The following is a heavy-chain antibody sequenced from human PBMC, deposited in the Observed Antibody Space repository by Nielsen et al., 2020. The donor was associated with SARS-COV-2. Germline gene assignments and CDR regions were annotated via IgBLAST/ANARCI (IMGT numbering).Heavy chain of an antibody. Sequence: SETLSLTCAVYGGSFSGYYWSWIRQPPGKGLEWIGEINHSGSTNYNPSLKSRVTISVDTSKNQFSLKLSSVTAADTAVYYCAKVDESGWYPGQFDYWGQGTLVTVSS. CDR3: AKVDESGWYPGQFDY. CDR2: INHSGST. J-gene: IGHJ4*02. CDR1: GGSFSGYY. V-gene: IGHV4-34*01. D-gene: IGHD6-19*01.